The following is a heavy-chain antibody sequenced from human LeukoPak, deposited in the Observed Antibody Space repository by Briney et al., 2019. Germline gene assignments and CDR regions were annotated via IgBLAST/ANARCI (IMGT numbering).Heavy chain of an antibody. Sequence: PSETLSLTCTVSGYSISSGYYWGWIRQPPGKGLEWIGSIYHSGSTYYNPSLKSRVTISVDTSKNQFSLKLSSVTAADTAVYYCARTFGGYYYYYYMDVWGKGTTVTISS. CDR2: IYHSGST. J-gene: IGHJ6*03. CDR3: ARTFGGYYYYYYMDV. V-gene: IGHV4-38-2*02. CDR1: GYSISSGYY. D-gene: IGHD3-10*01.